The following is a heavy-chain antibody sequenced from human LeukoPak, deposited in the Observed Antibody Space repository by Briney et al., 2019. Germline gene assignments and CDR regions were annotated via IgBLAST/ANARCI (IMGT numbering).Heavy chain of an antibody. V-gene: IGHV4-59*08. CDR3: ARHAGEYWYFDL. CDR1: GGSISSYY. Sequence: PSETLSLTYTVSGGSISSYYWSWIRQPPGKGLEWIGYIYSSGSTNYNPSLKSRVTISVDTSKNQFSLKLSSVTAADTAVYYRARHAGEYWYFDLWGRGTLVTVSS. J-gene: IGHJ2*01. CDR2: IYSSGST.